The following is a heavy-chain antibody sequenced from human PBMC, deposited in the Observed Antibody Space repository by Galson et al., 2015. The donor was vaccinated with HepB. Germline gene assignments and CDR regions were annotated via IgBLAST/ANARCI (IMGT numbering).Heavy chain of an antibody. CDR3: ARGKRVVPAGPYYYGMDV. CDR1: GGTFSSYA. J-gene: IGHJ6*02. CDR2: IIPIIGAA. V-gene: IGHV1-69*13. D-gene: IGHD2-2*01. Sequence: SVKVSCKASGGTFSSYAISWVRQAPGQGLEWMGGIIPIIGAANYAQKLQGRVTITADESTSTAYMELSSLRSEDTAMYYCARGKRVVPAGPYYYGMDVWGQGTTVTVSS.